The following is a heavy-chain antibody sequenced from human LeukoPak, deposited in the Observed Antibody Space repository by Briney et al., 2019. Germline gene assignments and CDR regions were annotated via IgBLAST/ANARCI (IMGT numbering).Heavy chain of an antibody. V-gene: IGHV3-30*18. Sequence: PGRSLRLSCAASGFTFSSYGMHWVRQAPGKGLEWVAVISYDGSNKYYADSVKGRFTISRDNSKNTLYLQMNSLRAEDTAVYYCAKTTRIVVVPAANWFDPWGQGTLVTVSS. CDR2: ISYDGSNK. J-gene: IGHJ5*02. CDR3: AKTTRIVVVPAANWFDP. D-gene: IGHD2-2*01. CDR1: GFTFSSYG.